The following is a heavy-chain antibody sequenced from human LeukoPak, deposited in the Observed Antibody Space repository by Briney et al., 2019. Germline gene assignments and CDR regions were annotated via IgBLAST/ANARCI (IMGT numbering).Heavy chain of an antibody. V-gene: IGHV4-59*08. CDR2: IYYSGST. D-gene: IGHD2-2*01. CDR3: ASYASGWFDP. Sequence: SETLSLTCTVSGGSLSSHYWNWIRQPPGKGLEWIGYIYYSGSTNYNPSLKSRVTISVDTSKNQFSLKLSSVTAADTAVYYCASYASGWFDPWGQGTLVTVSS. CDR1: GGSLSSHY. J-gene: IGHJ5*02.